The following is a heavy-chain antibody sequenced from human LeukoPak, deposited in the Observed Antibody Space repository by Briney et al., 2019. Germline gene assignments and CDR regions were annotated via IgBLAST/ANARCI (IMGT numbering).Heavy chain of an antibody. V-gene: IGHV4-59*06. CDR2: IYYSGST. D-gene: IGHD3-3*01. CDR3: ARDHRVFGVGTNWFDP. J-gene: IGHJ5*02. CDR1: GGSISSYY. Sequence: PSETLSLTCTVSGGSISSYYWSWIRQHPGKGLEWIGYIYYSGSTYYNPSLKSRVTISVDTSKNQFSLKLSSVTAADTAVYYCARDHRVFGVGTNWFDPWGQGTLVTVSS.